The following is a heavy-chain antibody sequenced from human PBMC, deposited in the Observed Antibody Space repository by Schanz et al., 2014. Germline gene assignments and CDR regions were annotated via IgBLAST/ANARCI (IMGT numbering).Heavy chain of an antibody. Sequence: QIQLVESGGGVVQPGTSLRLSCTISGFSFSRYGMHWVRQAPGKGLEKVAVTSTDGTKTYYAASVRGRFTISRDNSKNTVYLQMNSLRSEDTAVYYCTRDRGALINHNDALDLWGQGTMVSVSS. CDR2: TSTDGTKT. J-gene: IGHJ3*01. CDR1: GFSFSRYG. V-gene: IGHV3-30*03. CDR3: TRDRGALINHNDALDL. D-gene: IGHD3-16*01.